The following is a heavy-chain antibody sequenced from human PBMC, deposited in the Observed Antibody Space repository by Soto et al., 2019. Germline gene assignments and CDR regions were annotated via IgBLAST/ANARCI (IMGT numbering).Heavy chain of an antibody. V-gene: IGHV1-69*13. D-gene: IGHD3-3*01. J-gene: IGHJ6*02. CDR2: IIPIFGTA. CDR3: ATVLRFLEWLPRDYYYYGMDV. CDR1: GGTFSSYA. Sequence: GASVKVSCKASGGTFSSYAISWVRQAPGQGLEWVGGIIPIFGTANYAQKFQGRVTITADESTSTAYMELSSLRSEDTAVYYCATVLRFLEWLPRDYYYYGMDVWGQGTTVTVSS.